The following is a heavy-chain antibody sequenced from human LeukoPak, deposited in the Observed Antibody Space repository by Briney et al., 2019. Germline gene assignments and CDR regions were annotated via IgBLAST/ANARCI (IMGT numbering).Heavy chain of an antibody. J-gene: IGHJ4*02. CDR1: GYTFTGYY. D-gene: IGHD5-18*01. CDR2: LNPNSGGT. V-gene: IGHV1-2*02. CDR3: ARDREYNYGSVDY. Sequence: ASVKVSCKASGYTFTGYYMHWVRQAPGQGLEWMGWLNPNSGGTNYAQRFQGMVTMTRDTSISTAYMELSRLRSDDTALYYCARDREYNYGSVDYWGQGTLVTVSS.